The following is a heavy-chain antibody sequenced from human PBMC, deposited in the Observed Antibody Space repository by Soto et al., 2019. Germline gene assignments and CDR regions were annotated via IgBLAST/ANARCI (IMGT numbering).Heavy chain of an antibody. CDR3: ARDLENCGGECSSAFDI. Sequence: PGGSLRLSCAVSGFSFSSYSMNWVRQAPGKRLEWVSSINSDGSITTYADSVKGRFTISRDNAKKSLYLQMNSLTAADTAVYYCARDLENCGGECSSAFDIWGQGTMVTVSS. CDR2: INSDGSIT. V-gene: IGHV3-74*01. J-gene: IGHJ3*02. D-gene: IGHD2-21*01. CDR1: GFSFSSYS.